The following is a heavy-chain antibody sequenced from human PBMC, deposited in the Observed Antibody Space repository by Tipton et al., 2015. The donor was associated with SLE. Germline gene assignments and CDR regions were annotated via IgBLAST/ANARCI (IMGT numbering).Heavy chain of an antibody. J-gene: IGHJ3*02. V-gene: IGHV4-59*01. Sequence: LRLSCTVSGGSISSYYWSWIRQPPGKGLEWIGYNYYSGSTNYNPSLKSRITISVDTSKNQFSLKLSSVTAAGTAVYYCARSGGDAFYIWGQGTMVTVSS. D-gene: IGHD6-25*01. CDR3: ARSGGDAFYI. CDR1: GGSISSYY. CDR2: NYYSGST.